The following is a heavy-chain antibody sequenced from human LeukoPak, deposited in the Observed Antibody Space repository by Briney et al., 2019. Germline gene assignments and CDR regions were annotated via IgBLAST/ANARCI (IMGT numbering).Heavy chain of an antibody. V-gene: IGHV3-7*01. CDR1: GFTLSSYW. CDR2: INRDGSEK. Sequence: GGSLRLSCAASGFTLSSYWMSWVRQAPGEGLEWVANINRDGSEKYYVDSVKGRFTISRDNAKNSLYLQMNNLRVEDTAVYYCAKDSPMGVGDLRRGASDPSYYYYGMDVWGQGTTVTVSS. D-gene: IGHD3-10*01. CDR3: AKDSPMGVGDLRRGASDPSYYYYGMDV. J-gene: IGHJ6*02.